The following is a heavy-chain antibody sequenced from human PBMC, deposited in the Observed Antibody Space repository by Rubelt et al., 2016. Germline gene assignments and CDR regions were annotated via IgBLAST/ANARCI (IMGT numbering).Heavy chain of an antibody. CDR1: GASFSGNY. J-gene: IGHJ4*02. CDR3: ARELGYCSGGSCYGGTFNY. D-gene: IGHD2-15*01. CDR2: VNHSGST. V-gene: IGHV4-34*01. Sequence: QVQLQQWGAGLLKPSETLSLTCGVYGASFSGNYWSWIRQPPGKGLEWIGEVNHSGSTIYNPSLTSRVPISGDPSKNQVYLKLRSMTAADTAVYYCARELGYCSGGSCYGGTFNYWGQGTLVTVSS.